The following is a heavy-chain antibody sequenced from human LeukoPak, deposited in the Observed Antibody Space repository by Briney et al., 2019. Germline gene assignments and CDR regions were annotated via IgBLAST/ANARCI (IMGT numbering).Heavy chain of an antibody. V-gene: IGHV1-2*02. CDR1: GYTFTGYY. Sequence: ASVKVSCKASGYTFTGYYMHWVRQAPGQGLEWMGWINPNSGGTNYAQKFQGRVTMTRDTSISTAYMELSSLRSEDTAVYYCARDRGDSSGYYLGYWGQGTLVTVSS. J-gene: IGHJ4*02. D-gene: IGHD3-22*01. CDR2: INPNSGGT. CDR3: ARDRGDSSGYYLGY.